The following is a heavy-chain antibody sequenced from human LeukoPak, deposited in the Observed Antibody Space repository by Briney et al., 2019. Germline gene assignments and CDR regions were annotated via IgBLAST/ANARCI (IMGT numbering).Heavy chain of an antibody. CDR2: INAGNGNT. Sequence: ASVKVSCKASGYTFTSYAMHWVRQAPGQRLEWMGWINAGNGNTKYSQKFQGRDTITRDTSASTAYMELSSLRSEDTAVYYCASYCSSTSCYTPWYYYYGMDVWGQGTTVTVSS. J-gene: IGHJ6*02. V-gene: IGHV1-3*01. D-gene: IGHD2-2*02. CDR3: ASYCSSTSCYTPWYYYYGMDV. CDR1: GYTFTSYA.